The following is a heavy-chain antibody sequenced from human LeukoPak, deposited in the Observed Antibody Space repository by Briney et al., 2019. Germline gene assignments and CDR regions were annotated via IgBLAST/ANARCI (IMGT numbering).Heavy chain of an antibody. Sequence: ASVKVSCKVSGYTLTELSVHWVRQAPGQGLEWLGGFDLEDGETSYAPKLQGRVTVTEDRLRDTAYMELTSLTEEDTAVYYCATGGRWELLIGFEYWGQGTLVTVSS. CDR2: FDLEDGET. CDR1: GYTLTELS. J-gene: IGHJ4*02. D-gene: IGHD4-23*01. CDR3: ATGGRWELLIGFEY. V-gene: IGHV1-24*01.